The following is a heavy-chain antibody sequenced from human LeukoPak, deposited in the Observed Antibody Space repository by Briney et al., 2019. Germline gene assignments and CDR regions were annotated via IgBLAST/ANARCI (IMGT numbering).Heavy chain of an antibody. Sequence: PSETLSLTCAVYGGSFSGYYWSWIRQPPGKGLEWIGSIYYSGSTYYNPSLKSRVTISVDTSKNQFSLKLSSVTAADTAVYYCARLGDYYFDYWGQGTLVTVSS. J-gene: IGHJ4*02. CDR3: ARLGDYYFDY. CDR1: GGSFSGYY. D-gene: IGHD4-17*01. CDR2: IYYSGST. V-gene: IGHV4-34*01.